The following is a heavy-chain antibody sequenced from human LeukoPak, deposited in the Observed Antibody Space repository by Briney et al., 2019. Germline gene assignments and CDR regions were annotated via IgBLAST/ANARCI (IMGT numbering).Heavy chain of an antibody. V-gene: IGHV1-69*01. Sequence: SVKVSCKASGGTFSSYAISWVRQAPGQGLEWMGGIIPIFGTANYAQKFQGRVTITADESTSTAYMKLSSLRSEDTAVYYCARNNWNDDSDLGMNGCNWFDPWGQGTLVTVSS. CDR1: GGTFSSYA. CDR2: IIPIFGTA. CDR3: ARNNWNDDSDLGMNGCNWFDP. J-gene: IGHJ5*02. D-gene: IGHD1-20*01.